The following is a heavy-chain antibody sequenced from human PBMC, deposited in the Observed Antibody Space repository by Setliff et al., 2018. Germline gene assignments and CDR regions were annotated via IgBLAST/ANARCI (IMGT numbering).Heavy chain of an antibody. Sequence: ASVKVSCKAFGYTFAKYGTSWVRQAPGQGLEWMGWISGYNGYTVYAQKLQGRVTLTTDTSTGTAYMEVRSLRSDDTAVYYCARERATIVVEPDQAFFHHWGQGTLVTVSS. CDR2: ISGYNGYT. V-gene: IGHV1-18*01. CDR3: ARERATIVVEPDQAFFHH. J-gene: IGHJ1*01. D-gene: IGHD2-15*01. CDR1: GYTFAKYG.